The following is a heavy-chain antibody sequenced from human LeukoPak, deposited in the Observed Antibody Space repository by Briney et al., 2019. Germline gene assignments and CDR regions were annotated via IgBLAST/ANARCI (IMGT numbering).Heavy chain of an antibody. V-gene: IGHV3-30*18. CDR3: AKGGVSDRGSWYGDYFDY. Sequence: GGSLRLSCEASGFKFSSYGMHWVRQAPGKGLEGVAVLSSDGSHKQFADAVKDRFAISRDNSKETLYLQMNGLRSEDTAIYYCAKGGVSDRGSWYGDYFDYWGQGTLATVSS. CDR1: GFKFSSYG. CDR2: LSSDGSHK. D-gene: IGHD6-13*01. J-gene: IGHJ4*02.